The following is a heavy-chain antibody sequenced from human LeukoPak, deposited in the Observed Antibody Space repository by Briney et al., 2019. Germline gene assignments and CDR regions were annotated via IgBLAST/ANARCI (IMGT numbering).Heavy chain of an antibody. CDR2: IIPIFGTA. J-gene: IGHJ4*02. CDR3: ARLTPGGYFDY. V-gene: IGHV1-69*13. Sequence: ASVKVSCKASGGTFSSYAISWVRQAPGQGLEWMGGIIPIFGTANYAQKFQGRVTITADESTSTAYMELSSLRSEDTAAYYCARLTPGGYFDYWGQGTLVTVSS. CDR1: GGTFSSYA. D-gene: IGHD3-10*01.